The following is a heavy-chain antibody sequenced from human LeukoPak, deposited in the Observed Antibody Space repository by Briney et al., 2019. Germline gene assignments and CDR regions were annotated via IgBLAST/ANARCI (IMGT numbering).Heavy chain of an antibody. V-gene: IGHV4-30-2*01. Sequence: KPAPTLSLTCTVSGGSISSSSYYWGWIRQPPGKGLEWIGYIYHSGSTYYNPSLKSRVTISVDSSKNQFSLNLSSVTAADTAVYYCARERVRLAAAATGNWFDPWGQGTLVTVSS. CDR1: GGSISSSSYY. CDR2: IYHSGST. CDR3: ARERVRLAAAATGNWFDP. J-gene: IGHJ5*02. D-gene: IGHD6-13*01.